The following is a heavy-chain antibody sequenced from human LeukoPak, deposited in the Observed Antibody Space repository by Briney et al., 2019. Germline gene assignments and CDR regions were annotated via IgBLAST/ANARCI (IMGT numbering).Heavy chain of an antibody. D-gene: IGHD6-6*01. CDR2: ISGSGGST. V-gene: IGHV3-23*01. J-gene: IGHJ4*02. Sequence: GGSLRLSCAASGFTFSSYAMSWVRQAPGKGLEWVSAISGSGGSTYYADSVKGRFTISRDNSKNTLYLQMNSLRAEDTSVYYCAKEPRITGRLNYFDYWGQGTLVTVSS. CDR1: GFTFSSYA. CDR3: AKEPRITGRLNYFDY.